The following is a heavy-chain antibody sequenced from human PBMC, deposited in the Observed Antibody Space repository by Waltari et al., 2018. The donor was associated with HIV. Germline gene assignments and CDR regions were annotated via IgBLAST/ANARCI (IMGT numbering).Heavy chain of an antibody. CDR3: ARRWMGRAYDRSHGMDV. CDR2: IHYTGTT. D-gene: IGHD5-12*01. V-gene: IGHV4-39*01. CDR1: GGSVSSSSYY. Sequence: QLQLQESGPGLVKPSETLSLTCTVSGGSVSSSSYYWSWIRQPPGKGLEWIGTIHYTGTTYYNTTLKSGVTISVDTSKNQFSLMLTSGTAADTAVYSCARRWMGRAYDRSHGMDVWGQGTTVTVS. J-gene: IGHJ6*02.